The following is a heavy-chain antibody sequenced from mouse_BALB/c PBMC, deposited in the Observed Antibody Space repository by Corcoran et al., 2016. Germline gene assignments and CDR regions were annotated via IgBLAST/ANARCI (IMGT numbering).Heavy chain of an antibody. Sequence: QIQLVQSGPELKKPGETVKISCKASGYTFTNYGMNGVKQAPGKGLKWMGWINTYTGEQTYAEDIKGRFAFSLETSASNAYLQINNLKNEDPATNVCATYYYGSSFDYWGQGTTLTVSS. CDR2: INTYTGEQ. CDR3: ATYYYGSSFDY. J-gene: IGHJ2*01. CDR1: GYTFTNYG. D-gene: IGHD1-1*01. V-gene: IGHV9-3-1*01.